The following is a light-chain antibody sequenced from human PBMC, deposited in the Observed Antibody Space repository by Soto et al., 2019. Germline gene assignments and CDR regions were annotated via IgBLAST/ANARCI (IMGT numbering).Light chain of an antibody. J-gene: IGLJ1*01. V-gene: IGLV2-23*02. CDR2: DVY. CDR1: SSDVGGFNY. CDR3: CSYAGSSTYV. Sequence: QSVLTQPASVSGSPGQSITISCTGTSSDVGGFNYVSWYQQHPGKAPKLLIFDVYSRPSGISNRFSGSKSGNTASLTISGLQAEDEADYYCCSYAGSSTYVFGTGTKVTV.